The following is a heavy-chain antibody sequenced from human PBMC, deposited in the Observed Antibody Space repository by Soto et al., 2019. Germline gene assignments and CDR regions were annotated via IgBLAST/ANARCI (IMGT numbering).Heavy chain of an antibody. CDR3: ARAAPDTDYYYYGMDV. V-gene: IGHV3-11*01. Sequence: QVQLVESGGGLVKPGGSLRLSCAASGFTFSDYYMSWIRQAPGKGLEWVSYISSSGSTIYYADSVKGRFTISRDNTKNSLYLQMNSLRAEDTAVYYCARAAPDTDYYYYGMDVWGQGTTVTVSS. CDR1: GFTFSDYY. CDR2: ISSSGSTI. D-gene: IGHD2-2*02. J-gene: IGHJ6*02.